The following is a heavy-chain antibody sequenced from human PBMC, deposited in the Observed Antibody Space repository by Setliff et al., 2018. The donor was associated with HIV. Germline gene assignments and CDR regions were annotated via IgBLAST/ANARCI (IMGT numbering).Heavy chain of an antibody. J-gene: IGHJ1*01. Sequence: SVKVSCKASGGTFNTYAINWVRQAPGQGLEWMGGIIPIYGVATYAQGFQDRVTITADESTTTAYMELSSLRSEDTAVYYCASRTEVRGVTPREFRYFQHWGQGTLVTVSS. CDR3: ASRTEVRGVTPREFRYFQH. CDR2: IIPIYGVA. D-gene: IGHD3-10*01. CDR1: GGTFNTYA. V-gene: IGHV1-69*13.